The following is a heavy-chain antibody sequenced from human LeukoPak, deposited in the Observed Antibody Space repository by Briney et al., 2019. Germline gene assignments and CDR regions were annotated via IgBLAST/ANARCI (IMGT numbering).Heavy chain of an antibody. D-gene: IGHD3-22*01. Sequence: GGSLRLSCTASGFTFSIYAMGWVRQAPGKGLEWVAVISYDGSNKYYADSVKGRFTISRDNSKNTLYLQMNSLRAEDTAVYYCAREIGHYYDSSGYYFGYWGQGTLVTVSS. CDR3: AREIGHYYDSSGYYFGY. CDR2: ISYDGSNK. CDR1: GFTFSIYA. V-gene: IGHV3-30-3*01. J-gene: IGHJ4*02.